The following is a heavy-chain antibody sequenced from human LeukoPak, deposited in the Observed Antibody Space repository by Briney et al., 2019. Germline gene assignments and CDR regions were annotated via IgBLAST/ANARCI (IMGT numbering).Heavy chain of an antibody. CDR2: IYYSGST. Sequence: PSETLSLTCTVSGGSISSYYWSWIPQPPGKGLEWIGYIYYSGSTNYNPSLKSRVTISVDTSKNQFSLKLSSVTAADTAVYYCARVTYDFWSGYGNYYFDYWGQGTLVTVSS. CDR3: ARVTYDFWSGYGNYYFDY. CDR1: GGSISSYY. V-gene: IGHV4-59*01. J-gene: IGHJ4*02. D-gene: IGHD3-3*01.